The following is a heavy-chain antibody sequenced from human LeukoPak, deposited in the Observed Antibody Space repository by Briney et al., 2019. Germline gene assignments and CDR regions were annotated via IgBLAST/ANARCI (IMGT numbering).Heavy chain of an antibody. CDR2: MNPNSGNT. D-gene: IGHD3-10*01. V-gene: IGHV1-8*01. Sequence: ASVKVSCKASGYTFTSYDINWVRQATGQGLEWMGWMNPNSGNTGYAQKFQGRVTMTRNTSISTAYMELSSLRSEDTAVYYWARGSKEEGLLWFGELLYFNYYMDVGGKGTTVTISS. J-gene: IGHJ6*03. CDR3: ARGSKEEGLLWFGELLYFNYYMDV. CDR1: GYTFTSYD.